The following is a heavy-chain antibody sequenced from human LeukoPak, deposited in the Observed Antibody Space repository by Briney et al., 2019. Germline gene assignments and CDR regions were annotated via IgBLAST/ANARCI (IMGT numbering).Heavy chain of an antibody. D-gene: IGHD2-2*01. Sequence: PSETLSLTCTVSGGSISSGGYYWSWIRQHPGKGLEWIGYIYYSGSTCYNPSLKSRVTISVDTSKNQFSLELSSVTAADTAVYYCASAPIVVVPAAIDLGYYGMDVWGQGTTVTVSS. V-gene: IGHV4-31*03. CDR3: ASAPIVVVPAAIDLGYYGMDV. CDR2: IYYSGST. J-gene: IGHJ6*02. CDR1: GGSISSGGYY.